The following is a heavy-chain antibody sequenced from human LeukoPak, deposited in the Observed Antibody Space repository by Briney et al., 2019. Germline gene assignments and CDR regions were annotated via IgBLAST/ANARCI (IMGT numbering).Heavy chain of an antibody. Sequence: GGSLRLSCAASGFTFSSYEMNWVRQAPGKGLEWVANIKQDGSEKYYVDSVKGRFTISRDDAKNSLYLQMNSLRAEDTAVYYCARRPDTAMVDFDYWGQGTLVTVSS. V-gene: IGHV3-7*01. CDR1: GFTFSSYE. D-gene: IGHD5-18*01. CDR3: ARRPDTAMVDFDY. CDR2: IKQDGSEK. J-gene: IGHJ4*02.